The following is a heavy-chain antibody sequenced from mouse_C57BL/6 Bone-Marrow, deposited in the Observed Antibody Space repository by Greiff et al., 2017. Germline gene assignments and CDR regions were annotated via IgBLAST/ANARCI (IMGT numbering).Heavy chain of an antibody. J-gene: IGHJ4*01. CDR2: IWSGGST. V-gene: IGHV2-2*01. Sequence: VQLQQSGPGLVQPSQSLSITCTVSGFSLTSYGVHWVRQSPGKGLEWLGVIWSGGSTDYNAAFISRLSISKDNSKSQVFFKMNSLQADDTAIYYCARRGYYDYDRAYAMDYWGQGTSVTVSS. CDR1: GFSLTSYG. CDR3: ARRGYYDYDRAYAMDY. D-gene: IGHD2-4*01.